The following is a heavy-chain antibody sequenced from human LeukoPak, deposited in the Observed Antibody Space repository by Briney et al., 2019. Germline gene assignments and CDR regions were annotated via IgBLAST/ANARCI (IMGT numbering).Heavy chain of an antibody. V-gene: IGHV4-59*01. CDR2: IYYSGST. J-gene: IGHJ4*02. Sequence: PSETLSLTCTVSGGSISSYYWSWIRQPPGKGLEWIGYIYYSGSTNYNPSLKSRVTISVDTSKNQFSLKLSSVTAADTAVYYCARSTGSCFYFDYWGQGTLVTVSS. D-gene: IGHD1-26*01. CDR1: GGSISSYY. CDR3: ARSTGSCFYFDY.